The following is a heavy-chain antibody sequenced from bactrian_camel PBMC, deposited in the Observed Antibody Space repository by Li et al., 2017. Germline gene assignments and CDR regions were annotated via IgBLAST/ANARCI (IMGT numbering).Heavy chain of an antibody. Sequence: VQLVESGGGSVQVGGSLRLSCVASGDTVGRYCMGWFRQIPDKEREGVAGIESDGSTSYADSVKGRFTISQDSAKNILYLQMHSLKPEDTVMYYCAGVERERLCRWTEFSYWGQGTQVTVSS. CDR3: AGVERERLCRWTEFSY. CDR2: IESDGST. J-gene: IGHJ4*01. V-gene: IGHV3S55*01. D-gene: IGHD4*01. CDR1: GDTVGRYC.